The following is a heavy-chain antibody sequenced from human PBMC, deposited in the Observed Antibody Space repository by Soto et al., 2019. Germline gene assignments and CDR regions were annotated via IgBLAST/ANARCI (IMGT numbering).Heavy chain of an antibody. Sequence: GAPVKVSCKASGYTFNNYGISWVRHAPGQGLEWMGWINTYNGNTNHAQKLQGRVTMTTDTSTSTAYMELRSLRSDDTAVYYCARGVGSGTYYNQYNWFDPWGQGTLVTVS. CDR1: GYTFNNYG. CDR2: INTYNGNT. J-gene: IGHJ5*02. V-gene: IGHV1-18*01. CDR3: ARGVGSGTYYNQYNWFDP. D-gene: IGHD3-10*01.